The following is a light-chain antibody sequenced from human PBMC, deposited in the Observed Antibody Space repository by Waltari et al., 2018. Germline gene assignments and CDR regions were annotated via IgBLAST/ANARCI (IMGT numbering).Light chain of an antibody. J-gene: IGLJ2*01. CDR2: QDD. CDR1: KLGDKY. CDR3: QAWDSSTAV. Sequence: SYELRQPPSVSVSPGQTANITCSGDKLGDKYVSWYQQKPGQSPVMVLYQDDKRPSGVCERFSGSNSGNTATLTISGTQAMDEADYFCQAWDSSTAVFGGGAKLTVL. V-gene: IGLV3-1*01.